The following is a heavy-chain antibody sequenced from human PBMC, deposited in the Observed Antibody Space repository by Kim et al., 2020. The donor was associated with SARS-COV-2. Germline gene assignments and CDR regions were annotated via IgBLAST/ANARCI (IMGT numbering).Heavy chain of an antibody. CDR2: VSGSGQGA. D-gene: IGHD4-17*01. Sequence: GGSLRLSCKTSGFIFIDYAMSWVRQAPGKGLEWVSAVSGSGQGAYYADSVRGRFTISTDISKNTVYLQMEGLRAEDTAKYYCAKERGYGVSGFFHYCGEG. V-gene: IGHV3-23*01. J-gene: IGHJ4*02. CDR3: AKERGYGVSGFFHY. CDR1: GFIFIDYA.